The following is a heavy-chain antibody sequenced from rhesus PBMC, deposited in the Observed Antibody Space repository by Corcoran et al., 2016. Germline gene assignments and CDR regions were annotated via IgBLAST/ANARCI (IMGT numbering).Heavy chain of an antibody. D-gene: IGHD4-23*01. J-gene: IGHJ4*01. Sequence: QVQLQESGPGVVKPSETLSLTCAVSGGTLSSGYCSWSWIRQPPGKGLEWIGGIYRKSESTNYNPSLKSRVTISKDTSKNQFSLKLSSVTATDTAVYYCARESPTVTDFDYWGQGVLVTVSS. CDR2: IYRKSEST. CDR3: ARESPTVTDFDY. CDR1: GGTLSSGYCS. V-gene: IGHV4S12*01.